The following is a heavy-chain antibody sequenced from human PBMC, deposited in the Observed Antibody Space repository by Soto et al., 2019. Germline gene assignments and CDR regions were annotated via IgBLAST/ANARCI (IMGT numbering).Heavy chain of an antibody. J-gene: IGHJ3*02. Sequence: VQLEQSGAELKKPGASVRVSCKASGYSFTSYGITWVRQAPGQGLEWMAWIDTQNGNTNHAYKLQGRVSMTTDTSRTTAYMELRGLRSDDTAMYYSARYLPEALGAFATWGQGTMVNVSS. CDR2: IDTQNGNT. CDR1: GYSFTSYG. D-gene: IGHD3-9*01. CDR3: ARYLPEALGAFAT. V-gene: IGHV1-18*01.